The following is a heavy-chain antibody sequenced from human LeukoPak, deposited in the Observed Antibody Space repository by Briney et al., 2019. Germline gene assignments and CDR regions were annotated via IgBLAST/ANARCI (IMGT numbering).Heavy chain of an antibody. D-gene: IGHD3-10*01. V-gene: IGHV4-59*11. CDR3: AKSNGYGLVDI. J-gene: IGHJ3*02. Sequence: SETLSLTCTVSGGSISSHFWSWIRQAPGKGLEWIGYLYYSGTTDYNPSLKSRATISVDTSKNQFSLTLTSVTAADTAVYYCAKSNGYGLVDIWGQGTMVTVSS. CDR1: GGSISSHF. CDR2: LYYSGTT.